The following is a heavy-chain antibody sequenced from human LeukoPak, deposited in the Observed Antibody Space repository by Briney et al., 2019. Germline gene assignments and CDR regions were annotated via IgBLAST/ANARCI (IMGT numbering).Heavy chain of an antibody. CDR2: ISSSNNFI. CDR1: GFTFSSYS. J-gene: IGHJ6*04. Sequence: GGSLRLSCTVSGFTFSSYSMNWVRQAPGKGLEWVTLISSSNNFIRYADSVKGRFTVSRDNANNSLYLQMNSLRAEDTAVYYCARDHVVVVPAAMSDVWGKGTTVTVSS. CDR3: ARDHVVVVPAAMSDV. D-gene: IGHD2-2*01. V-gene: IGHV3-21*01.